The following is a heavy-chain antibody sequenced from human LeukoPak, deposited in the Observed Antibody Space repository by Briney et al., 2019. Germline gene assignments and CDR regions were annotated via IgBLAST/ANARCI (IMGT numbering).Heavy chain of an antibody. V-gene: IGHV6-1*01. Sequence: SQTLSLTCAISGDSVSSNSVTWNWIRQSPSRGLEWLGRTYHRSTWYNDYAVSVRGRITVNPDTSKNQFSLHLNSVTPEDTAVYYCARRLTQYDCFDPWGQGIQVTVSS. CDR3: ARRLTQYDCFDP. J-gene: IGHJ5*02. D-gene: IGHD2-2*01. CDR1: GDSVSSNSVT. CDR2: TYHRSTWYN.